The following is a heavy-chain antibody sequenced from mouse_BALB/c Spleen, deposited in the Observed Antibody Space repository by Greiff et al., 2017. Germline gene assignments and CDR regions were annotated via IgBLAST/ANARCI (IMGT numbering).Heavy chain of an antibody. V-gene: IGHV5-6-3*01. CDR3: ARGDGTFDY. Sequence: EVKVEESGGGLVQPGGSLKLSCAASGFTFSSYGMSWVRQTPDKRLELVATINSNGGSTYYPDSVKGRFTISRDNAKNTLYLQMSSLKSEDTAMYYCARGDGTFDYWGQGTTLTVSS. CDR1: GFTFSSYG. CDR2: INSNGGST. D-gene: IGHD2-1*01. J-gene: IGHJ2*01.